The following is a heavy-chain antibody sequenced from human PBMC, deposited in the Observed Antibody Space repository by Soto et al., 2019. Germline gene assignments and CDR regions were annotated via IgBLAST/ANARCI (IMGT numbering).Heavy chain of an antibody. J-gene: IGHJ6*02. Sequence: TLSLTCTVSGGSISSGDYYWSWIRQPPGKALEWLARIDWDDDKYYSTSLKTRLTISKDTSKNQVVLTMTNMDPVDTATYYCARSLRYSGSPPGYYYYGMDVWGQGTTVTVSS. V-gene: IGHV2-70*11. CDR1: GGSISSGDYY. CDR2: IDWDDDK. D-gene: IGHD1-26*01. CDR3: ARSLRYSGSPPGYYYYGMDV.